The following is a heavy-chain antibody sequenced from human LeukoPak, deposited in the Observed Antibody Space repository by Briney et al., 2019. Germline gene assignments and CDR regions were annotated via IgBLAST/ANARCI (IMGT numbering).Heavy chain of an antibody. D-gene: IGHD3-3*01. J-gene: IGHJ4*02. Sequence: PGGSLRLSCAASGFTFRNYGMSWVRQAPGKGLEWVSAISGSGGSTYYADSVKGRFTISRDNSKNTLYLQMNSLRAEDTAVYYCAKDEVGIFSGYYFDYWGQGTLVTVSS. CDR3: AKDEVGIFSGYYFDY. V-gene: IGHV3-23*01. CDR1: GFTFRNYG. CDR2: ISGSGGST.